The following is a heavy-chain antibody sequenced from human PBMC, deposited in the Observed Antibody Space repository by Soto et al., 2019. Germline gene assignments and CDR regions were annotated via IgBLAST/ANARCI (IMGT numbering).Heavy chain of an antibody. CDR2: FDPEDGET. Sequence: QVQLVQSGAEVKKPGASVKVSCKVSGYTLTELSMHWVRQAPGKGLEWMGGFDPEDGETIYAQKFQGRVTMTEDTTTDTAYMELSSVRSEDTDVYYCATADLLWFGELATFDYWGQGTLVTVSS. V-gene: IGHV1-24*01. D-gene: IGHD3-10*01. CDR1: GYTLTELS. J-gene: IGHJ4*02. CDR3: ATADLLWFGELATFDY.